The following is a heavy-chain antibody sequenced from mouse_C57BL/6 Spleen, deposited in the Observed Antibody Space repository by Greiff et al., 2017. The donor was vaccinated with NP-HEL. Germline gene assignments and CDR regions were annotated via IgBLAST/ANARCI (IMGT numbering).Heavy chain of an antibody. CDR2: IYPGDGDT. CDR3: ARAGDYGPTFYAMDY. J-gene: IGHJ4*01. CDR1: GYAFSSYW. V-gene: IGHV1-80*01. Sequence: QVQLQQSGAELVKPGASVKISCKASGYAFSSYWMNWVKQRPGKGLEWIGQIYPGDGDTNYNGKFKGKATLTADKSSSTAYMQLSSLTSEDSAVYFCARAGDYGPTFYAMDYWGQGTSVTVSS. D-gene: IGHD2-4*01.